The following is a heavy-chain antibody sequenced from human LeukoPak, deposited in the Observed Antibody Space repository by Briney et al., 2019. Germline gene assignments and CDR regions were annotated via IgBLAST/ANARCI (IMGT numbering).Heavy chain of an antibody. D-gene: IGHD2-2*01. Sequence: GGSLRLSCAASRFTFSSYAMHWVRQAPGKGLEWVSGISWNSGSIGYADSVKGRFTISRDNAKNSLYLQMNSLRAEDTALYYCAKEYHKFRAFDIWGQGTMVTVSS. CDR1: RFTFSSYA. CDR3: AKEYHKFRAFDI. V-gene: IGHV3-9*01. CDR2: ISWNSGSI. J-gene: IGHJ3*02.